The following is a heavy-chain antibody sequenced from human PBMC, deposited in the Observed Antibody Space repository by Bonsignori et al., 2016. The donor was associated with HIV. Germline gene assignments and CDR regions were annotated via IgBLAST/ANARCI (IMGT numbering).Heavy chain of an antibody. CDR2: SIPISGIA. D-gene: IGHD1-26*01. CDR3: ARAQQKWELRGNAFDI. Sequence: SVKVSCKASGGTFSSYAISWVRQAPGQGLEWMGGSIPISGIANYAEKFQGRVTITADESTSTAYMELSSLRSEDTAVYYCARAQQKWELRGNAFDIWGQGTMVTVSS. CDR1: GGTFSSYA. V-gene: IGHV1-69*13. J-gene: IGHJ3*02.